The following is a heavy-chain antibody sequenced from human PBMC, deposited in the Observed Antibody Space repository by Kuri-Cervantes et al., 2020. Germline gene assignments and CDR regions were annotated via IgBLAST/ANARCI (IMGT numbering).Heavy chain of an antibody. J-gene: IGHJ6*02. CDR2: IKTDGSST. D-gene: IGHD3-10*01. CDR1: GFTFSSHW. CDR3: ARDRSYGSGSYYPPYYYGMDV. Sequence: GESLKISCVVSGFTFSSHWMHWIRQGPGKGLEWVSRIKTDGSSTNYADSVKGRFTISRDNAKNTLYLQMNSLRAEDTAVYYCARDRSYGSGSYYPPYYYGMDVWGQGTTVTVSS. V-gene: IGHV3-74*01.